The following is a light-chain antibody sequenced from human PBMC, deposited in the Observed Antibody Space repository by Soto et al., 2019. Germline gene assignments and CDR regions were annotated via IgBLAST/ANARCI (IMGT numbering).Light chain of an antibody. CDR2: EVS. CDR3: SSYTSTTTRV. V-gene: IGLV2-14*01. J-gene: IGLJ1*01. Sequence: QSVLTQPASVSGSPGQSITISCTGTSGDVGGYNYVSWYQQHPGKVPKLIIYEVSKRPSGVSNRFSGSKSGNTATLTISGLQAEDEADYYCSSYTSTTTRVFGTGTKLTVL. CDR1: SGDVGGYNY.